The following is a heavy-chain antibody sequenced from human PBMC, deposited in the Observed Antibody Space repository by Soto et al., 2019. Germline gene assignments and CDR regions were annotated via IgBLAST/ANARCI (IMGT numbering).Heavy chain of an antibody. CDR3: SIGSWSAETFDV. J-gene: IGHJ3*01. V-gene: IGHV1-69*02. D-gene: IGHD2-2*01. Sequence: QVHLIQSGAEVKKPGSSVKVSCKAAGGTFNTYTLIWVRQAPGHGLEWMGRIIPMLTVTNSAQKFQGRLTLTADKSTGTAFMELTSLRSVDTAVYYCSIGSWSAETFDVWGQGTMVPVSS. CDR1: GGTFNTYT. CDR2: IIPMLTVT.